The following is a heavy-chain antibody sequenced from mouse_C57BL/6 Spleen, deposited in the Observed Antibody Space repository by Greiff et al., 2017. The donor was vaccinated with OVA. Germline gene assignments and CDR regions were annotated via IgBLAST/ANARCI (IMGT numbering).Heavy chain of an antibody. V-gene: IGHV14-2*01. CDR3: ARWILPLYYFDY. Sequence: EVKLVESGAELVKPGASVKLSCTASGFNIKDYYMHWVKQRTEQGLEWIGRIDPEDGETKYAPKFQGKATITADTSSNTAYLQLSSLTSEDTAVYYCARWILPLYYFDYWGQGTTLTVSS. CDR2: IDPEDGET. CDR1: GFNIKDYY. J-gene: IGHJ2*01.